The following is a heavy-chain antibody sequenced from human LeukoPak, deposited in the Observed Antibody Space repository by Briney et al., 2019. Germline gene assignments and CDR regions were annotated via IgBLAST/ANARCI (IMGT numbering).Heavy chain of an antibody. V-gene: IGHV1-46*01. CDR3: ARDEERGGRYLVTPNAEYFQH. Sequence: GASVKVSCKASGYTFTSYWIQWVRQAPGQGLEWMGLINPDGGSTAYAHRFQGRVIMTRDTSTSTVYMELSSLRSEDTAVYYCARDEERGGRYLVTPNAEYFQHWGQGTLVTVSS. CDR1: GYTFTSYW. J-gene: IGHJ1*01. CDR2: INPDGGST. D-gene: IGHD4-23*01.